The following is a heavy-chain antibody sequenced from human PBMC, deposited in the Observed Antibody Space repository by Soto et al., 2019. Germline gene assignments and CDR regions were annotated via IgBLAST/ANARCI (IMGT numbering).Heavy chain of an antibody. CDR1: GFTFSSYA. J-gene: IGHJ6*03. V-gene: IGHV3-30*03. Sequence: GGSLRLSCAASGFTFSSYAMSWVRQAPGKGLEWVATIPYDGRNNYYGDSVKGRFTISRDNSKNTLYLQMNSLRAEDTAVYYCARVLYFYYMDVWGKGTTVTVS. CDR3: ARVLYFYYMDV. CDR2: IPYDGRNN.